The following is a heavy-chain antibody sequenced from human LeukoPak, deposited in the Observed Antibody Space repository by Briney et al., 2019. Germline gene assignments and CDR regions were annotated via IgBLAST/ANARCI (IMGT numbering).Heavy chain of an antibody. J-gene: IGHJ6*02. CDR3: ASQGGYCSGGSCYGGYYYYGMDV. CDR2: INHSGST. CDR1: GGSFSGYY. D-gene: IGHD2-15*01. Sequence: SETLSLTCAVYGGSFSGYYWSWIRQPPGKGLEWIGEINHSGSTNYNPSLKSRVTISVDTSKNQFSLKLSPVTAADTAVYYCASQGGYCSGGSCYGGYYYYGMDVWGQGTTVTVSS. V-gene: IGHV4-34*01.